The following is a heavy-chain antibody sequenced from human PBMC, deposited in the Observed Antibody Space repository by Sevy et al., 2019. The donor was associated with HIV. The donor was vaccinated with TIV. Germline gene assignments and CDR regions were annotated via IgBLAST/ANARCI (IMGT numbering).Heavy chain of an antibody. CDR1: GYTLTQLS. D-gene: IGHD3-22*01. Sequence: ASVKVSCKVSGYTLTQLSMHWVRQAPGNGLEWMGSFDPEDGKTVHAQKFQGRVTMTEDTSTDIAYMELSSLRSEDTAMYYCATTKDYYDSSGSPFDYWGQGTLVTVSS. CDR2: FDPEDGKT. V-gene: IGHV1-24*01. CDR3: ATTKDYYDSSGSPFDY. J-gene: IGHJ4*02.